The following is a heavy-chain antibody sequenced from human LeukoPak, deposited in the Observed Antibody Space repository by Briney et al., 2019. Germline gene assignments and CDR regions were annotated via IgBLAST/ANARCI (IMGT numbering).Heavy chain of an antibody. CDR2: IYYSGST. Sequence: PSETLSLTCTVSGGSISSSSYYWGWIRQPPGKGLEWIGSIYYSGSTNYNPSLKSRVTISVDTSKNQFSLKLSSVTAADTAVYYCARDLGSAGVNYWGQGTLVTVSS. J-gene: IGHJ4*02. V-gene: IGHV4-39*07. CDR3: ARDLGSAGVNY. CDR1: GGSISSSSYY. D-gene: IGHD3-10*01.